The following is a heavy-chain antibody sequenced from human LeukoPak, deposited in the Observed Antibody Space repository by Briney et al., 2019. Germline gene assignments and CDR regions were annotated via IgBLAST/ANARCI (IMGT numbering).Heavy chain of an antibody. CDR1: GVSFSSHG. J-gene: IGHJ4*02. V-gene: IGHV3-33*01. Sequence: GGSLRLSCAAYGVSFSSHGMHWVRQAPGKGLEWVAVIWYDGTNKYHADSVKGRFTISRDNSKNTLYLQMNSLRAEDTAVYYCATWVFLGESGYYDYWGQGTLVTVSS. CDR3: ATWVFLGESGYYDY. D-gene: IGHD3-10*01. CDR2: IWYDGTNK.